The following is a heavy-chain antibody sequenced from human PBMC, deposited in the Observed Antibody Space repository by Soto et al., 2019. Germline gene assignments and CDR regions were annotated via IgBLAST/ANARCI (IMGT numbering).Heavy chain of an antibody. D-gene: IGHD6-13*01. CDR3: ARRLVTSWYEGNWSDP. V-gene: IGHV3-21*01. J-gene: IGHJ5*02. CDR2: ISSSSSYI. CDR1: GFTFSSYS. Sequence: GVSLRLSCAASGFTFSSYSMNWVRQAPGKGLEWVSSISSSSSYIYYADSVKGRFTISRDNAKNSLYLQMNSLRAEDTAVYYCARRLVTSWYEGNWSDPWGQGHVVTVSS.